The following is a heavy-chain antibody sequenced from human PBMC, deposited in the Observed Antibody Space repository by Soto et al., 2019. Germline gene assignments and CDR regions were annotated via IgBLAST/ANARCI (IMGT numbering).Heavy chain of an antibody. J-gene: IGHJ4*02. V-gene: IGHV3-15*07. CDR1: VFTFSDAW. D-gene: IGHD1-7*01. CDR3: TSHDATEQNFVPY. Sequence: EVQLVESGGGLVKPGGSLRLSCADSVFTFSDAWMNWARQAPGKGLEWVGRIKSQVYGGTTDYSAPVKGRFTISRDDSTATMYLQMNSLETEDTGVSSCTSHDATEQNFVPYWGQGTLVTVSS. CDR2: IKSQVYGGTT.